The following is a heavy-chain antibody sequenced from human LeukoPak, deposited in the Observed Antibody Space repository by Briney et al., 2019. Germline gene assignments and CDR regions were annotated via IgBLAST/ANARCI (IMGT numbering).Heavy chain of an antibody. CDR2: ISYDGSNK. Sequence: GGTLRLSCAASGFTFSSYGMHWVRQAPGKGLEWVAVISYDGSNKYYADSVKGRFTISRDNSKNTLYLQMDSLRAEDTAVYYCAKQLGYCSDGSCYFPYWGQGTLVTVSS. V-gene: IGHV3-30*18. CDR1: GFTFSSYG. CDR3: AKQLGYCSDGSCYFPY. J-gene: IGHJ4*02. D-gene: IGHD2-15*01.